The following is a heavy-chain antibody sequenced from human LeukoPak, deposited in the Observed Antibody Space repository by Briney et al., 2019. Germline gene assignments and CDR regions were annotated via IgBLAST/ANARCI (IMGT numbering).Heavy chain of an antibody. CDR2: ISSSSSYI. D-gene: IGHD4-17*01. Sequence: GGSLRLSCAASGFTFSSYSMNWVRQVPGKGLEWVSSISSSSSYIYYADSVKGRFTISRDNAKNSLYLQMNSLRAEDTAVYYCARDQGTTVVTHFDYWGQGTLVTVSS. J-gene: IGHJ4*02. CDR3: ARDQGTTVVTHFDY. V-gene: IGHV3-21*01. CDR1: GFTFSSYS.